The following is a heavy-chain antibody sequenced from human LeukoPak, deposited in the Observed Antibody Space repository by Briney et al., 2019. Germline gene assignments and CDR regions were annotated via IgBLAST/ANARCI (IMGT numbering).Heavy chain of an antibody. D-gene: IGHD3-10*02. CDR1: GGSISSNSYY. V-gene: IGHV3-11*04. J-gene: IGHJ6*04. CDR2: ISSSGSTI. Sequence: LSLTCAVSGGSISSNSYYWGWLRQAPGKGLEWVSYISSSGSTIDYADTVKGRFTISRDNAKNSLYLQMNSLRAEDTAVYYCADLGITMIGGVWGKGTTVTISS. CDR3: ADLGITMIGGV.